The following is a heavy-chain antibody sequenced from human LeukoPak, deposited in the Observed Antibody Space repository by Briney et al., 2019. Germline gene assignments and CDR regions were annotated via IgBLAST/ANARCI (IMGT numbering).Heavy chain of an antibody. CDR3: ARDRLAVAGITHYYYGMDV. CDR2: IWYDGSNK. D-gene: IGHD6-19*01. Sequence: GGSLRLSCAASGFTFSSYGMHWVRQAPGKGLEWVAVIWYDGSNKYYADSVKGRFTISGDNSKNTLYLQMNSLRAEDTAVYYCARDRLAVAGITHYYYGMDVWGQGTTVTVSS. CDR1: GFTFSSYG. V-gene: IGHV3-33*01. J-gene: IGHJ6*02.